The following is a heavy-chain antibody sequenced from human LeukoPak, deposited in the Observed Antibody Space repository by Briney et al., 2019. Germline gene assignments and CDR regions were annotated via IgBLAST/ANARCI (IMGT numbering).Heavy chain of an antibody. CDR3: AKGFSGSYFYYFDY. D-gene: IGHD1-26*01. Sequence: GRSLRLSCAASGFTFDDYAMHWVRQAPGKGLEWVSGISWNSGSIGYADSVKGRFTICRDNAKNSLYLQMNSLRAEDMALYYCAKGFSGSYFYYFDYWGQGTLVTVSS. CDR1: GFTFDDYA. V-gene: IGHV3-9*03. J-gene: IGHJ4*02. CDR2: ISWNSGSI.